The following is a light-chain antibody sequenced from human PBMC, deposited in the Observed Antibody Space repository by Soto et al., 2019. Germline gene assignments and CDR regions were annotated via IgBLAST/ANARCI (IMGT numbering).Light chain of an antibody. J-gene: IGKJ4*01. V-gene: IGKV3-11*01. CDR1: RSVDTY. CDR2: DAS. Sequence: EIVLTQSPATLSLSPGERATLSCRASRSVDTYLAWYQQKLGQAPRLLIYDASSRATGIPARFSGNGSGTDFTLTISSLEPEDFAVYYCQQYYSTPLTFGGGTRVDIK. CDR3: QQYYSTPLT.